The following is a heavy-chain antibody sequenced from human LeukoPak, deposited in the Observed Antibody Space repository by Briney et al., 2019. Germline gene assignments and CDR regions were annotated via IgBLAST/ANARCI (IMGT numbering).Heavy chain of an antibody. CDR2: ITARGGYT. CDR3: AKDYSSGWYLDY. J-gene: IGHJ4*02. Sequence: PGGSLRLSCAASGFTFSSYARSWVRQAPGKRLEWVSAITARGGYTYYTDSVKGRFTISRDNSKNTMYLQMHSLRAEDTAVYYCAKDYSSGWYLDYWGQGTLVTVSS. V-gene: IGHV3-23*01. D-gene: IGHD6-19*01. CDR1: GFTFSSYA.